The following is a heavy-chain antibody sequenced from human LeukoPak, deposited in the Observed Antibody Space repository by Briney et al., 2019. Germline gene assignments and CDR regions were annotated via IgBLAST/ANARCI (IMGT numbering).Heavy chain of an antibody. CDR2: ISYDGSNK. V-gene: IGHV3-30*04. D-gene: IGHD2-21*02. J-gene: IGHJ4*02. Sequence: GGSLRLSCAASGFTFSSYAMHWVRQAPGKGLEWVAVISYDGSNKYYGDSVKGRFTISRDNSKNTLYLQMNSLRAEDTAVYYCARVGRDCGGDCYPYYFDYWGQGTLVTVSS. CDR3: ARVGRDCGGDCYPYYFDY. CDR1: GFTFSSYA.